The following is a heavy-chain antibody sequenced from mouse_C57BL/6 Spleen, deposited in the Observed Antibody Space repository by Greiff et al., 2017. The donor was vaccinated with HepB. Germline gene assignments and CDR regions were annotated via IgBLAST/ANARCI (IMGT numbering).Heavy chain of an antibody. CDR3: ARRTGTLDWYFDV. CDR1: GYTFTSYW. V-gene: IGHV1-50*01. J-gene: IGHJ1*03. CDR2: IDPSDSYT. Sequence: QVQLQQPGAELVKPGASVKLSCKASGYTFTSYWMQWVKQRPGQGLEWIGEIDPSDSYTNYKQKFKGKATLTVDTSSSTAYMQLSSLTSEDSAGFYCARRTGTLDWYFDVWGRGTTVTVSS. D-gene: IGHD4-1*01.